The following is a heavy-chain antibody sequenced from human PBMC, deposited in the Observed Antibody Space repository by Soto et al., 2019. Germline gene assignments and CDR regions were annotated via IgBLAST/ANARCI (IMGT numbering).Heavy chain of an antibody. CDR1: GYTFTSYD. CDR2: MNPNSGNT. Sequence: ASVKVSCKASGYTFTSYDINWVRQATGQGLEWMGWMNPNSGNTGYAQKFQGRVTMTRNTSISTAYMELSSLRSEDTAVYYCARVYSSSWQANDYWCQGTLVTVSS. J-gene: IGHJ4*02. CDR3: ARVYSSSWQANDY. D-gene: IGHD6-13*01. V-gene: IGHV1-8*01.